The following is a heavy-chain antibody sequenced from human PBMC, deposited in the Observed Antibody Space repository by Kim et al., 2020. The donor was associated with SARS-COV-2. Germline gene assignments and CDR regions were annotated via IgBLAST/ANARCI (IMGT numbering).Heavy chain of an antibody. J-gene: IGHJ4*02. Sequence: SETLSLTCTVSGGSISSYYWSWIRQPPGKGLEWIGYIYYSGSTNSNPSLKSRVTISVDTSKNQFSLKLSSVNAADTAVYYCARGRIAAAGFDYWGQGTLVTVSS. V-gene: IGHV4-59*01. CDR3: ARGRIAAAGFDY. CDR1: GGSISSYY. D-gene: IGHD6-13*01. CDR2: IYYSGST.